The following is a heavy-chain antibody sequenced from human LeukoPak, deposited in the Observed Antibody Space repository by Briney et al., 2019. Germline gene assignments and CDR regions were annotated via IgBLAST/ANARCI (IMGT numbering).Heavy chain of an antibody. J-gene: IGHJ4*02. CDR3: ARENSNSWYLDY. V-gene: IGHV4-59*01. CDR2: IYNSGST. Sequence: SETPSLTCTVSGGSISTYYWSWIRQPPGKGLEWIGYIYNSGSTNYNPSLKSRVTISVDTSKNQFSLKLSSVTAADTAVYYCARENSNSWYLDYWGQGTLVTVSS. CDR1: GGSISTYY. D-gene: IGHD6-13*01.